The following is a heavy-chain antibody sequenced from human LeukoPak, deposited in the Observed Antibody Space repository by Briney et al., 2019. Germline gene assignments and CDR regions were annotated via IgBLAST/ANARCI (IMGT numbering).Heavy chain of an antibody. CDR2: ISDSGGST. D-gene: IGHD3-22*01. J-gene: IGHJ4*02. Sequence: GGSLRLSCAASGFTFSSYAMSWVRQAPGKGLEWVSTISDSGGSTYYADSVKGRFTISRDNSKNTLYPQMNSQRAEDTAVYCWAKKPSSGYYYIDYWGQGTLVTVSS. CDR3: AKKPSSGYYYIDY. V-gene: IGHV3-23*01. CDR1: GFTFSSYA.